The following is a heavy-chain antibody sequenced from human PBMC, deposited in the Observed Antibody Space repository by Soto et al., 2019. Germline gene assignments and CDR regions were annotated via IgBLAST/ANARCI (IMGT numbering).Heavy chain of an antibody. V-gene: IGHV3-30*18. D-gene: IGHD3-16*01. CDR1: GFTFSSYG. J-gene: IGHJ4*02. Sequence: QMQLVESGGGVVQPGRSLRLSCAASGFTFSSYGLHWVRQAPGKGLEWVAVMSNDGVNKYYADSVRGRFTISRDNTKNSLFLQLNNLRTEDTAVYYFAKDKDDFVWGSYDCWGQGTLVIVSS. CDR2: MSNDGVNK. CDR3: AKDKDDFVWGSYDC.